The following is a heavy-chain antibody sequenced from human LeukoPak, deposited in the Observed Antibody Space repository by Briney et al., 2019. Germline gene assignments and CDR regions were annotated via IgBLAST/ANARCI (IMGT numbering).Heavy chain of an antibody. V-gene: IGHV4-39*01. J-gene: IGHJ4*02. Sequence: PSETLSLTCTVSGGSISSSSYYWGWIRQPPGKGLEWIGSIYYSGSTYYNPSLKSRVTISVDTSKNQFSLKLSSVTAADTAVYYCASSHSSSWYLDYWGQGTLVTVSS. CDR3: ASSHSSSWYLDY. CDR2: IYYSGST. D-gene: IGHD6-13*01. CDR1: GGSISSSSYY.